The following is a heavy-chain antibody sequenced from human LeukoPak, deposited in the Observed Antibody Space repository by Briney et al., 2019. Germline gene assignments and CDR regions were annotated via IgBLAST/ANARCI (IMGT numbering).Heavy chain of an antibody. V-gene: IGHV3-30-3*01. Sequence: PGRSLRLSCAASGFTFSSYAMHWVRQAPGKGLEWVAVISYDGSNKYHADSVKGRFTISRDNSKNTLYLQMNSLRAEDTAVYYCARTVDTAMYYWGQGTLVTVSS. CDR1: GFTFSSYA. CDR2: ISYDGSNK. CDR3: ARTVDTAMYY. D-gene: IGHD5-18*01. J-gene: IGHJ4*02.